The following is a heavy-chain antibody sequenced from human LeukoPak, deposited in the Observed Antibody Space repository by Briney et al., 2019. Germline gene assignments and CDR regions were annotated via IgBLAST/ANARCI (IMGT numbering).Heavy chain of an antibody. CDR3: ARDTVAAAGTDY. CDR2: IYSGGST. Sequence: GGSLRLSCAASGLTVNSNYMTWVRQAPGKGLEWVSVIYSGGSTYYADSVKGRFTISRDNSKNTLYLQMNSLRADDTAVYYCARDTVAAAGTDYWGQGTLVTVSS. CDR1: GLTVNSNY. V-gene: IGHV3-53*01. J-gene: IGHJ4*02. D-gene: IGHD6-13*01.